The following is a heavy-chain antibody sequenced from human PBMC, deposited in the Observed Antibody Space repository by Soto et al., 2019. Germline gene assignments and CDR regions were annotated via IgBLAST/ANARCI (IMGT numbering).Heavy chain of an antibody. CDR2: MNPNSRNP. Sequence: ASVKVSCTASGYTFTSYDINWVRQATGQGLEWMGWMNPNSRNPGYAQKFQGRVTMTRNTXISTSYMELTSRRSEDTAVYYCARGLAGSYDFWNGLYPRSLTLGYYGMDVLGQGPTVNVCS. CDR1: GYTFTSYD. CDR3: ARGLAGSYDFWNGLYPRSLTLGYYGMDV. V-gene: IGHV1-8*01. D-gene: IGHD3-3*01. J-gene: IGHJ6*02.